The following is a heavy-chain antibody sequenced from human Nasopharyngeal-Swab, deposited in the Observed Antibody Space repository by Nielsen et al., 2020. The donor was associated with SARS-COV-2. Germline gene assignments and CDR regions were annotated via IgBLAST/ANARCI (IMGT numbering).Heavy chain of an antibody. CDR2: IYPGDSDT. Sequence: GESLKISCKGSGYSFTSYWIGWVRQMPGKGLEWMGIIYPGDSDTRYSPSFQGQVTISADKSISTAYLQWSSLEASDTAMYYCASLPNPYQGWFDPWGQGTLVTVSS. V-gene: IGHV5-51*01. CDR3: ASLPNPYQGWFDP. D-gene: IGHD2-2*01. CDR1: GYSFTSYW. J-gene: IGHJ5*02.